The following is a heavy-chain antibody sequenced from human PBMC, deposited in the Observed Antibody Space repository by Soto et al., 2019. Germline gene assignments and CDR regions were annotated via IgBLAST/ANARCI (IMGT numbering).Heavy chain of an antibody. Sequence: PGVSLRLSCAASGFTFSSYDMHWVRQATGKGLEWVSAIGTAGDTYYPGSVKGRFTISRENAKNSLYLQMNSLRAGDTAVYYCARARKVDYGSGSYYNTFFDYWGQGTLDTVSS. J-gene: IGHJ4*02. V-gene: IGHV3-13*01. D-gene: IGHD3-10*01. CDR1: GFTFSSYD. CDR2: IGTAGDT. CDR3: ARARKVDYGSGSYYNTFFDY.